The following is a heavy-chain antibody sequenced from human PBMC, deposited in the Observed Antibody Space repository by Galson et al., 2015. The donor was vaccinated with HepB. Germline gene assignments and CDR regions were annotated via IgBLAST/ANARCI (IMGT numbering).Heavy chain of an antibody. V-gene: IGHV3-21*01. CDR2: MSSSTNYI. CDR1: RSILSSYS. Sequence: SLRLSCAASRSILSSYSMNWVRQAPGKGLEWVSSMSSSTNYIYYADSVKGRFTVSIDHAKNSLFLQMNSLRAEDTAVYYCATNTPAAVMRASGMDVWGQGTAVTVSS. CDR3: ATNTPAAVMRASGMDV. J-gene: IGHJ6*02. D-gene: IGHD2-2*01.